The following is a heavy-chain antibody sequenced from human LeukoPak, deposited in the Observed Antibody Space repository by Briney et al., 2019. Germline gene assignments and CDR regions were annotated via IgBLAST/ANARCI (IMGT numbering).Heavy chain of an antibody. Sequence: ASVKVSCKASGYTFTGYYMHWVRQAPGQGLEWMGWINPNSGGTNCAQKFQGRVTMTRDTSISTAYMELSRLRSDDTAVYYCARGQQWLEAFDYWGLGTLVTVSS. CDR1: GYTFTGYY. CDR3: ARGQQWLEAFDY. V-gene: IGHV1-2*02. CDR2: INPNSGGT. J-gene: IGHJ4*02. D-gene: IGHD6-19*01.